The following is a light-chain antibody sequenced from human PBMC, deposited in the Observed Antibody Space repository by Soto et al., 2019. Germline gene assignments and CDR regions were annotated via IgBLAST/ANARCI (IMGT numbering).Light chain of an antibody. Sequence: DIHLTQSPSSLSASVRDRVTITCRASQNINIFLNWYQQKPGKAPELLIYAASTLQSGVPSRFSGSGSGTDFTLTISSLQPEDFATYYCQQSSTIPYTFGQGTKVDIK. CDR3: QQSSTIPYT. V-gene: IGKV1-39*01. CDR1: QNINIF. CDR2: AAS. J-gene: IGKJ2*01.